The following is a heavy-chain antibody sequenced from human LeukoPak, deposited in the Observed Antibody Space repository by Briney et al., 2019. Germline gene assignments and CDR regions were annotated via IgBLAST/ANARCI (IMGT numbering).Heavy chain of an antibody. J-gene: IGHJ4*02. CDR2: ISAYNGNT. V-gene: IGHV1-18*01. CDR1: GYTFTSFG. D-gene: IGHD1-26*01. Sequence: GASVMVSCKASGYTFTSFGISWVRQAPGQGLEWMGWISAYNGNTNYAQKLQGRVTMTTDTSTSTAYMELRSLRSDDTAVYYCARDYARGWADYWGQGTLVTVSS. CDR3: ARDYARGWADY.